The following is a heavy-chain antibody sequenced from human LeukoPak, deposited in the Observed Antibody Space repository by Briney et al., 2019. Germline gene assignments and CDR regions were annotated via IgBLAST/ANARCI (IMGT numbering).Heavy chain of an antibody. CDR2: IDRSGST. CDR1: GYSISSGYY. V-gene: IGHV4-38-2*02. D-gene: IGHD1-7*01. J-gene: IGHJ5*02. CDR3: ARGGVPGLVGTKVRRPWFDP. Sequence: SETLSLTCSVSGYSISSGYYWGWVRQAPGKGLEWIGSIDRSGSTNYNPSLKSRVTISVDTSKNQFSLKLSSVTAADTAVYYCARGGVPGLVGTKVRRPWFDPWGQGTLVTVSS.